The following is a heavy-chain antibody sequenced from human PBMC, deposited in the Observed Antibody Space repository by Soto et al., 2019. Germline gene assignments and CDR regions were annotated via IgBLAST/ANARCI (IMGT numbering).Heavy chain of an antibody. Sequence: QVPLVQSGAEVKKPGSSVKVSCKASGGTFSSYAISWVRQAPGQGLEWMGGIIPIFGTANYAQKFQGRVTITADKSTSTAYMELSSLRSEDTAVYYCAAPKGSGGSYYYYYGMDVWGQGTTVTVSS. CDR1: GGTFSSYA. V-gene: IGHV1-69*06. D-gene: IGHD1-26*01. CDR2: IIPIFGTA. J-gene: IGHJ6*02. CDR3: AAPKGSGGSYYYYYGMDV.